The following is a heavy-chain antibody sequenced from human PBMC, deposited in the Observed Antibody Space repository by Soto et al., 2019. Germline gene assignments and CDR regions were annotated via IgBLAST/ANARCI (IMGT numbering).Heavy chain of an antibody. CDR2: IWYDGSNK. CDR3: ARGYSNYYYFDS. J-gene: IGHJ4*02. D-gene: IGHD4-4*01. CDR1: GFTFSSYG. Sequence: QVQLVESGGGVVQPGRSLRLSCAASGFTFSSYGMHWVRQAPGKGLEWVAVIWYDGSNKYYADSGKGRFTISRDNSKNTLYLQMNSLRAEDTAVYYCARGYSNYYYFDSWGQGPLVTVSS. V-gene: IGHV3-33*01.